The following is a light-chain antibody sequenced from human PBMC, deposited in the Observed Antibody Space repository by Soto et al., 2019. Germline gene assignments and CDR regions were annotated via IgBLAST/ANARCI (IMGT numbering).Light chain of an antibody. CDR3: QQYPGYT. V-gene: IGKV3-20*01. CDR2: GAS. J-gene: IGKJ2*01. Sequence: EIVLTQSPGTLSLSPGERATLSCRASQSVSSSYLAWYQHKPGQAPRLLIYGASSRATGIPDRFSGSGSGTDFTLTISRLEPEDVAVYYCQQYPGYTFGQGTKLEIK. CDR1: QSVSSSY.